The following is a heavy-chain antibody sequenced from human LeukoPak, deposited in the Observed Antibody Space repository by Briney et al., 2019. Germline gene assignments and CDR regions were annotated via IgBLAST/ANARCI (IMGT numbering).Heavy chain of an antibody. CDR2: IYYSGST. J-gene: IGHJ1*01. Sequence: SETLSLTCTVSGGSINGYYWSWIRQPPGKGLEWIGYIYYSGSTNYNPSLKSRVTISVDTSKNQFSLKLSSVTAADKAVYYCASGGGYASAFPHWGQGTLVTVSS. D-gene: IGHD3-16*01. V-gene: IGHV4-59*01. CDR3: ASGGGYASAFPH. CDR1: GGSINGYY.